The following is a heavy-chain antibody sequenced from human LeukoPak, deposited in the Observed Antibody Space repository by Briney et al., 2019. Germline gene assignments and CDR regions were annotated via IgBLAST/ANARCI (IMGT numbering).Heavy chain of an antibody. CDR1: GFSFSGHW. V-gene: IGHV3-74*01. D-gene: IGHD3-22*01. J-gene: IGHJ4*02. Sequence: GGSLRLSCTASGFSFSGHWMHWARQLPGKGLVWVSRISPTGSTTSYADSVKGRFTVSRDNAKNTLYLQVNNLRAEDTAVYYCAKSSYYDASGYYREFYFDSWGQGTLVTVSS. CDR3: AKSSYYDASGYYREFYFDS. CDR2: ISPTGSTT.